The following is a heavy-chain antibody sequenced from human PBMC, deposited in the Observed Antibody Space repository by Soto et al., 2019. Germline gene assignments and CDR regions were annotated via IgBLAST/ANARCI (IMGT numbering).Heavy chain of an antibody. V-gene: IGHV3-30-3*01. CDR1: GFTFSSYA. Sequence: PGGSLRLSCAASGFTFSSYAMHWVRQAPGKGLEWVAVISYDGSNNYYADSVKGRFTISRDNSKNTLYLQMNSLRAEDTAVYYCARDSGSLGATIDYWGQGPLVTVSS. CDR3: ARDSGSLGATIDY. J-gene: IGHJ4*02. D-gene: IGHD1-26*01. CDR2: ISYDGSNN.